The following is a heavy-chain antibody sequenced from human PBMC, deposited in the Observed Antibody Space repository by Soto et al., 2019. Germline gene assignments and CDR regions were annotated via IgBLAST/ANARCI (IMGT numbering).Heavy chain of an antibody. CDR2: IWYDGSNK. CDR1: GFTFSSYG. J-gene: IGHJ4*02. V-gene: IGHV3-33*01. D-gene: IGHD3-22*01. Sequence: GGSLRLSCAASGFTFSSYGMHWVRQAPGKGLEWVAVIWYDGSNKYYADSVKGRFTISRDNSKNTLYLQMNSLRAEDMAVYYCARDLGDSSGYSPFDYWGQGTLVTVSS. CDR3: ARDLGDSSGYSPFDY.